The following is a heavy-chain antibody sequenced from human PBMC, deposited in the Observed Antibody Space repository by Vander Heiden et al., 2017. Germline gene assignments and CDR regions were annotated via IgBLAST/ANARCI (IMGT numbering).Heavy chain of an antibody. CDR3: ARGSGAAAGTGNYYYGMDV. Sequence: EVQLVESGGGLVKPGGSLRLPCPASGFPFSSYSMNWVRQGPGKGLEWVSSISSSSSYIYYADSVKGRFTISRDNAKNSLYLQMNSLRAEDTAVYYCARGSGAAAGTGNYYYGMDVWGQGTTVTVSS. CDR2: ISSSSSYI. J-gene: IGHJ6*02. CDR1: GFPFSSYS. V-gene: IGHV3-21*01. D-gene: IGHD6-13*01.